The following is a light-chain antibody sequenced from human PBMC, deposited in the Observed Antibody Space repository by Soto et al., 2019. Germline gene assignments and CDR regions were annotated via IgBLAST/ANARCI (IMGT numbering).Light chain of an antibody. V-gene: IGKV3-15*01. Sequence: EIVMTQSPATLSVSPGESATLSCRASRSVSSSKVAWYQQNPRQPPRLLMYGASNRATGIPARFSGSGAGTEFPLTISGLQSEDVAVYYCQQYDYWPRTFGQGTKVDI. J-gene: IGKJ1*01. CDR1: RSVSSS. CDR3: QQYDYWPRT. CDR2: GAS.